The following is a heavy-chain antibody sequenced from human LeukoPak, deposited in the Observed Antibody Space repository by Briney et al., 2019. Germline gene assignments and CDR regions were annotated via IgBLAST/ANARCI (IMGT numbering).Heavy chain of an antibody. V-gene: IGHV4-39*02. D-gene: IGHD4-17*01. CDR3: ARDWATVTELDY. CDR1: VGSISSSSYY. J-gene: IGHJ4*02. Sequence: SETLSLTCTVPVGSISSSSYYWGWIRQPPGKGLEWLGSIYYSGSTYYNPSLKSRVTISVDTPKNQFSLKLSSVTAADTAVYYCARDWATVTELDYWGQGTLVTVSS. CDR2: IYYSGST.